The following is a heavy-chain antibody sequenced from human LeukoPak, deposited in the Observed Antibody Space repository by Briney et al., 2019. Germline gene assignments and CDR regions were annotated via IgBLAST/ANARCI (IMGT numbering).Heavy chain of an antibody. J-gene: IGHJ4*02. V-gene: IGHV3-7*04. CDR2: IKQGGSEK. CDR3: ARVRGDYYLDY. Sequence: PGGSLRLSCAASGFIFSSYWMTWVRQAPGKGLEWVANIKQGGSEKYYVDSVKGRFTISRDNAKNSLYLQMNSLRVEDTAVYYCARVRGDYYLDYWGQGTLVTVFS. CDR1: GFIFSSYW. D-gene: IGHD2-21*01.